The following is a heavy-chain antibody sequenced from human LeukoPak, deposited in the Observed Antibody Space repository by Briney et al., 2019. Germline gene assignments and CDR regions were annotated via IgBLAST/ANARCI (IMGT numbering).Heavy chain of an antibody. D-gene: IGHD2-2*01. CDR3: ARDQRPDIVVVPAVLYYFDY. Sequence: PSETLSLTCAVYGGSFSGYYWSWIRQPPGKGLEWIGEINHSGSTNYNPSLKSRVTISVDTSKNQFSLKLSSVTAADTAVYYCARDQRPDIVVVPAVLYYFDYWGQGTLVTVSS. CDR2: INHSGST. V-gene: IGHV4-34*01. J-gene: IGHJ4*02. CDR1: GGSFSGYY.